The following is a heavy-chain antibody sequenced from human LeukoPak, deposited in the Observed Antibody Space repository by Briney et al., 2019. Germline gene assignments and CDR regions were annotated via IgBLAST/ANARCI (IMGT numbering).Heavy chain of an antibody. CDR3: APSVSGYDPLFDY. CDR2: INTDGSST. V-gene: IGHV3-74*01. J-gene: IGHJ4*02. Sequence: QSGGSLRLSCAAPGFTFSSYWMHWVRQAPGKGLVWVSRINTDGSSTSYADSVKGRFTISRDNAKNTLYLQMNSLRAEDTAVYYCAPSVSGYDPLFDYWGQGTLVTVSS. CDR1: GFTFSSYW. D-gene: IGHD5-12*01.